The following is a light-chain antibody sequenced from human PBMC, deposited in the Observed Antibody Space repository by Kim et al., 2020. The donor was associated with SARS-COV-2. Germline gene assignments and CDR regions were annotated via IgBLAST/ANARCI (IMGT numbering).Light chain of an antibody. V-gene: IGLV3-9*01. CDR1: NIGSKN. CDR3: QVWDSSPHAV. J-gene: IGLJ7*01. Sequence: SYELTQPLSVSVALGKTARITCGGNNIGSKNVHWYQQKPGQAPVLVIYRDSNRPSGIPERFSGSNSGNTATLTISRAQAGDEADYYCQVWDSSPHAVFGGGTQLTVL. CDR2: RDS.